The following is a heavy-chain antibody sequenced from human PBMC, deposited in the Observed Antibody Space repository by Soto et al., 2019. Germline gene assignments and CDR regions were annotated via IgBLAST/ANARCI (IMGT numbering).Heavy chain of an antibody. V-gene: IGHV3-30-3*01. J-gene: IGHJ4*02. CDR3: ARDWAPYSSGWRGFGY. D-gene: IGHD6-19*01. CDR1: GFTFSSYA. CDR2: ISYDGSNK. Sequence: QVQLVESGGGVVQPGRSLRLSCAASGFTFSSYAMHWVRQAPGKGLEWVAVISYDGSNKYYADSVKGRFNISRDNSKNTLYLQMNSLRAEDTAVYYCARDWAPYSSGWRGFGYWGQGTLVTVSS.